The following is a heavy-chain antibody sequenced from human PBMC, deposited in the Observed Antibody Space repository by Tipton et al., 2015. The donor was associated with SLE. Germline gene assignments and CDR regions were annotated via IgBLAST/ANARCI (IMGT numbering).Heavy chain of an antibody. CDR1: GDSVTSHY. D-gene: IGHD1-1*01. Sequence: TLSLTCNVSGDSVTSHYWTWIRQPPGKGLEWIGYMYYSGSSNYNASLKSRVTISIDTSRNQFSLNLNSVTAADTAVYYCSRFRGGRHYFDYGGQGIGVTVSS. CDR3: SRFRGGRHYFDY. V-gene: IGHV4-59*02. CDR2: MYYSGSS. J-gene: IGHJ4*02.